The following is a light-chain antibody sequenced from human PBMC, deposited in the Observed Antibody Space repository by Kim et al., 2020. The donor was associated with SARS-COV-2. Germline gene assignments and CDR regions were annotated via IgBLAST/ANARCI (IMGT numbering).Light chain of an antibody. CDR2: AAS. CDR3: QKYNSAPWT. V-gene: IGKV1-27*01. Sequence: DIQMTQSPSSLSASVGDRVTITCRASQDIANSLAWYQQKPGKVPQVLIYAASTLQSGVPSRFSGSGSGTEFTLTIGSLQTEDVATYSCQKYNSAPWTFGPGTKVDIK. J-gene: IGKJ1*01. CDR1: QDIANS.